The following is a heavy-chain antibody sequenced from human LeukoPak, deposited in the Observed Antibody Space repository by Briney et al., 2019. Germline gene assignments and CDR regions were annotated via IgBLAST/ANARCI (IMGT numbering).Heavy chain of an antibody. CDR3: ARGLTYCSSTSCYTSDY. V-gene: IGHV1-8*01. J-gene: IGHJ4*02. CDR2: MNPNSGNT. D-gene: IGHD2-2*02. Sequence: ASVKVSCKASGYTFTSYDINWVRQATGQGLEWMGWMNPNSGNTGYAQKFQGRVTMTRNTSISTAYMELSSLRSEDTAVYYCARGLTYCSSTSCYTSDYWGQRTLVTVSS. CDR1: GYTFTSYD.